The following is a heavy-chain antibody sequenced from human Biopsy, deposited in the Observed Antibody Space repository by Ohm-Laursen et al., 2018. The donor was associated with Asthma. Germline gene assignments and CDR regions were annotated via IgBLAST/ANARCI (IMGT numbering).Heavy chain of an antibody. Sequence: GSLRLSCAASGFSFSTYWMHWVRQAPGKGLVWVARINSDGSSLSYADSVKGRFTVSRDNAKNTLYLQMNSLRGEDTAVYYCARDVMEWYLPAFDFWGQGTLVTVSS. J-gene: IGHJ4*02. CDR2: INSDGSSL. D-gene: IGHD3-3*01. V-gene: IGHV3-74*01. CDR1: GFSFSTYW. CDR3: ARDVMEWYLPAFDF.